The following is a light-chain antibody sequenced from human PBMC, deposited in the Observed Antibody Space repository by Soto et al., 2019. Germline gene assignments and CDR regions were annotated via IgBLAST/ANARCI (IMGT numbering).Light chain of an antibody. Sequence: NFMLRQPHSVSESPGKTVTISCTLSSGNIVSNYVQWYQQRPGRSPTTVIYEDDDRPSGVPDRFSGSIDTSFNSASLTISGLKTEDEADYYCQSYDADILIFGGGTKLTVL. CDR2: EDD. V-gene: IGLV6-57*01. CDR1: SGNIVSNY. CDR3: QSYDADILI. J-gene: IGLJ2*01.